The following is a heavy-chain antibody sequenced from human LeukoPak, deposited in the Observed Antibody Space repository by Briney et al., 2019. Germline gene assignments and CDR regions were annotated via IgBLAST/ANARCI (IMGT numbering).Heavy chain of an antibody. V-gene: IGHV4-59*08. CDR2: IYYSGST. J-gene: IGHJ5*02. CDR1: GGSISIYY. CDR3: ARHPDDYVWGSYREYNWFDP. D-gene: IGHD3-16*02. Sequence: SETLSLTCTVSGGSISIYYWSWIRQPPGKGLEWIGYIYYSGSTNYNPSLKSRVTISVDTSKNQFSLKLSSVTAADTAVYYCARHPDDYVWGSYREYNWFDPWGQGTLVTVSS.